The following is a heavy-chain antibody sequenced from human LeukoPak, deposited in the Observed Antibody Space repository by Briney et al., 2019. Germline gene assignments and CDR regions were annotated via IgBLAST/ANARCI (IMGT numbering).Heavy chain of an antibody. Sequence: ASVKVSCKASGYTFTSYDINWVRQATGQGLEWMGWMNPNSGNTGYAQKFQGRVTMTRNTSISTAYMELSSLRFEDTAVYYCVRAYQREQTYYYYYYMDVWGKGTTVTVSS. J-gene: IGHJ6*03. CDR1: GYTFTSYD. D-gene: IGHD2-2*01. CDR2: MNPNSGNT. CDR3: VRAYQREQTYYYYYYMDV. V-gene: IGHV1-8*01.